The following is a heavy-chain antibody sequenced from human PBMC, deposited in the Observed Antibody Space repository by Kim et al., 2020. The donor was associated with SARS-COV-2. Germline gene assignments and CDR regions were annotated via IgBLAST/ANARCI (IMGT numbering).Heavy chain of an antibody. CDR2: T. Sequence: TEYAGSVEGRFSISRDDSTSTAYLQMTSLKNEDTGVYYCSTDTYKVYGMNVWGQGTTVTVSS. J-gene: IGHJ6*02. V-gene: IGHV3-49*02. D-gene: IGHD1-20*01. CDR3: STDTYKVYGMNV.